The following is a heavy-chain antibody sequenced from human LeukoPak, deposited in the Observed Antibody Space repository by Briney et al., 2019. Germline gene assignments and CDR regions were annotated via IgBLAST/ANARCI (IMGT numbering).Heavy chain of an antibody. Sequence: GGSLRLSCAASGFTFSSYGMHWVRQAPGKGLEWVAVIWYDGSNKYYADSVKGRFTISRDNSKNTLYLQMNSLRAEDTAVYYCARGLNPTLTWGYPAGYYFDYWGQGTLVTVSS. CDR3: ARGLNPTLTWGYPAGYYFDY. J-gene: IGHJ4*02. CDR2: IWYDGSNK. V-gene: IGHV3-33*01. D-gene: IGHD5-18*01. CDR1: GFTFSSYG.